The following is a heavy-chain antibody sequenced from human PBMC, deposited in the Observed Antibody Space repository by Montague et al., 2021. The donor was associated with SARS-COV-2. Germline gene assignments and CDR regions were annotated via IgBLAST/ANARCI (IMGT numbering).Heavy chain of an antibody. J-gene: IGHJ5*02. CDR2: IYYSGST. CDR1: GGSISSYY. D-gene: IGHD2-15*01. V-gene: IGHV4-59*08. Sequence: SETRSLTCTVSGGSISSYYWSWIRQPPGKGLEWIGYIYYSGSTNYNPSLKSRVTISVDTSKNQFSLKLSSVTAADTAVYYCARLEAGDCSGGSCYSSWFDPWGQGILVTVSS. CDR3: ARLEAGDCSGGSCYSSWFDP.